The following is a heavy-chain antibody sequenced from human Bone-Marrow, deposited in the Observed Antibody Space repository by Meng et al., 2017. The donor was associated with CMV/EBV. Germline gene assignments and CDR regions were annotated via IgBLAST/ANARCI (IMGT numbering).Heavy chain of an antibody. CDR3: ATAYGSGRESHDY. D-gene: IGHD3-10*01. J-gene: IGHJ4*02. CDR1: GGSISSSSYY. CDR2: IYYSGST. Sequence: SETLSLTCTVSGGSISSSSYYWGWIRQPPGKGLEWIGSIYYSGSTYYNPSLKSRVAISVDTSKNQFSLKLSSVTAADTAVYYCATAYGSGRESHDYWGQGTLVTVSS. V-gene: IGHV4-39*01.